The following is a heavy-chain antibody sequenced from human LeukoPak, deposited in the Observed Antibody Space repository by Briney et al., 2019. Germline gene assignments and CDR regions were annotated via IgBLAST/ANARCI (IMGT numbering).Heavy chain of an antibody. J-gene: IGHJ5*02. D-gene: IGHD3-22*01. CDR2: LNPHSGAT. CDR1: GYTLADFH. V-gene: IGHV1-2*02. Sequence: ASVKVSCKASGYTLADFHIQWVRQAPGHGLEWMGTLNPHSGATHYSQKFRGRVTMTRDTSVNTAYMELSRLTSDDTAAYYCARDRAYDSSGEPMFNPWGQGTLVAVSS. CDR3: ARDRAYDSSGEPMFNP.